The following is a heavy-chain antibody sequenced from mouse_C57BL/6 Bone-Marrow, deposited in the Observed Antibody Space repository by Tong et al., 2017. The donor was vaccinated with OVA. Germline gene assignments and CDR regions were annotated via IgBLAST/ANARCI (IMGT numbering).Heavy chain of an antibody. CDR3: ARLYGYYHYFDY. J-gene: IGHJ2*01. D-gene: IGHD2-3*01. CDR1: GYSFTGYY. CDR2: ISCYNGAT. V-gene: IGHV1-31*01. Sequence: EVQLQESGPELVKTGASVKISCKASGYSFTGYYMHWVKQSHGKSLEWIGYISCYNGATSYNQKFKGKATFTVDKSSSTAYMELLSLTSEDSAVYYCARLYGYYHYFDYWGQGTTLTVSS.